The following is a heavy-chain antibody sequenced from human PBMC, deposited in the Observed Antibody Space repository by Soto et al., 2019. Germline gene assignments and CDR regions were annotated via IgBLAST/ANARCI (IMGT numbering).Heavy chain of an antibody. D-gene: IGHD3-10*01. V-gene: IGHV3-43*02. CDR2: ISGDGGST. CDR1: GFTFDDYA. J-gene: IGHJ4*02. CDR3: AKDTAARGSGSYYYFDY. Sequence: GESLKISCAASGFTFDDYAMHWVRQAPGKGLEWVSLISGDGGSTYYADSVKGRFTISRDNSKNSLYLQMNSLRTEDTALYYCAKDTAARGSGSYYYFDYWGQGTLVTVSS.